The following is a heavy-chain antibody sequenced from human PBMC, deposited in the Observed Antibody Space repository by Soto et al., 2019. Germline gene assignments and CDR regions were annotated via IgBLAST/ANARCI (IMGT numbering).Heavy chain of an antibody. CDR2: ISPLKGNT. CDR1: GYTFTNYV. CDR3: ARSGEHPFDS. D-gene: IGHD6-25*01. Sequence: GASGKVSCKASGYTFTNYVIHWVRQAPGQGLEWMGWISPLKGNTKYAQKVQGRVSVTTDTSTNTVYMELSGLRYDVTALYYCARSGEHPFDSWGQGTLVTVSS. J-gene: IGHJ4*02. V-gene: IGHV1-18*01.